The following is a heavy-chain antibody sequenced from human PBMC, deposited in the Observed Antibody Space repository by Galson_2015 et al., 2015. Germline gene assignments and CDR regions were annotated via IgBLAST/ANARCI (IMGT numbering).Heavy chain of an antibody. CDR2: IRSKAYGGTT. D-gene: IGHD2-15*01. Sequence: SLRLSCAASGFTFGDYGMNWVRQAPGKGLEWICFIRSKAYGGTTEYAASVKGRFTISRDDSKSIAYLQMDSLKTEDTAVYYCTRSKCSGGSCNWYFDLWGRGTLVTVSS. CDR3: TRSKCSGGSCNWYFDL. J-gene: IGHJ2*01. V-gene: IGHV3-49*04. CDR1: GFTFGDYG.